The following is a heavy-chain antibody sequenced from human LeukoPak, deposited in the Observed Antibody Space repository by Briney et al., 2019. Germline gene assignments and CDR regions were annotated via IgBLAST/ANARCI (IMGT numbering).Heavy chain of an antibody. J-gene: IGHJ4*02. CDR1: GFIFNTYW. D-gene: IGHD6-13*01. CDR2: VDPTDSDV. CDR3: ARRARYHSSFPLDF. Sequence: GESLRISCKGSGFIFNTYWISWVRQMPGKGLEWMGIVDPTDSDVDYSPSFQGHVTISSDTSTSTVYLQWSSLKASDTAVYYCARRARYHSSFPLDFWGQGTQVIVSS. V-gene: IGHV5-10-1*01.